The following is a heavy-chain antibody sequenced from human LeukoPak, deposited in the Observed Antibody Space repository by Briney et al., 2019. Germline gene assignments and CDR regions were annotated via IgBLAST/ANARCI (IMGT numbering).Heavy chain of an antibody. J-gene: IGHJ4*02. CDR1: GFIFRDYY. CDR3: AREGWLQPQYYFDY. CDR2: ISSGGSTI. Sequence: GGSLRLSCAGSGFIFRDYYMSWIRQAPGKGLEWISYISSGGSTIYYTDSVKGRFTISRDDAKNSLYLHMNNLRAEDTAVYYCAREGWLQPQYYFDYWGQGTLVTVSS. V-gene: IGHV3-11*01. D-gene: IGHD5-24*01.